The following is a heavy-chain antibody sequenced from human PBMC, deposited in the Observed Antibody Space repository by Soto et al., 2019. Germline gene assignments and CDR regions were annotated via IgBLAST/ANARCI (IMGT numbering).Heavy chain of an antibody. CDR3: ARDPAGEVVPAASDS. D-gene: IGHD2-2*01. J-gene: IGHJ4*02. CDR2: IGPYDGKT. CDR1: GYIFYNYG. Sequence: QVHLVQSGAEVKKPGASVKVSCKASGYIFYNYGVTWVRQAPAQGLEWMGWIGPYDGKTDYAQNFPGRVTMTADTSPGTAYMELRSLRSDDTAVYYCARDPAGEVVPAASDSWGQGTLVTVSS. V-gene: IGHV1-18*01.